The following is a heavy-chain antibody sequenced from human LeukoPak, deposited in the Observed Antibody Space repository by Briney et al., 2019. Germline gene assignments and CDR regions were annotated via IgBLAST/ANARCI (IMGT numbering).Heavy chain of an antibody. CDR3: AREWEDSSGWYYFDH. Sequence: SQTLSLTCAISGDSVSSNSATWHWIRQSPSRGLEWLGRTYYRSKWSNASAISVKSRIVLNPDPSKNPFSLQLNSVTPADTGVYSCAREWEDSSGWYYFDHWGQGPLVTVSS. CDR2: TYYRSKWSN. D-gene: IGHD6-19*01. J-gene: IGHJ4*02. CDR1: GDSVSSNSAT. V-gene: IGHV6-1*01.